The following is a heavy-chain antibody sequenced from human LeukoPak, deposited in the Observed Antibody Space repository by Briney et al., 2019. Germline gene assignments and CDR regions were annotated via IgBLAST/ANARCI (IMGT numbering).Heavy chain of an antibody. CDR3: ARDNEYCGGDCYVI. V-gene: IGHV4-59*01. D-gene: IGHD2-21*02. CDR1: GSSISSYY. CDR2: IHYSGST. J-gene: IGHJ4*02. Sequence: PSETLSLTCTVSGSSISSYYWSWIRQPPGKGLEWIGFIHYSGSTNYNPSLKSRVTISVDTSKNQFSLKLSSVTAADTAVYYCARDNEYCGGDCYVIWGQGTLVTVSS.